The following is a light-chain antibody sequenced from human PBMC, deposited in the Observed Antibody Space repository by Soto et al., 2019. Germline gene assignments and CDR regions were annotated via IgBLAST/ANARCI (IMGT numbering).Light chain of an antibody. J-gene: IGKJ1*01. Sequence: EIVLMQSPGTLSLSPGERATLSCRASQSVSSSFLAWYQQKPGQAPRLLIYGASSRATGIPDRFSGSGSGTDFTLTISRLEPEDFAVYYCQQYDRSPWTFGQGTKVEIK. CDR2: GAS. V-gene: IGKV3-20*01. CDR1: QSVSSSF. CDR3: QQYDRSPWT.